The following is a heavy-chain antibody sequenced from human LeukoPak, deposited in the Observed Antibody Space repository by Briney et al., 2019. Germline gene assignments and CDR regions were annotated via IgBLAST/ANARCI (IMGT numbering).Heavy chain of an antibody. CDR2: IGGSGGTT. J-gene: IGHJ4*02. V-gene: IGHV3-23*01. CDR1: GFTFSNYA. Sequence: GGSLRLSCAASGFTFSNYAMSWVRQAPGKGLEWVSVIGGSGGTTSYADAVKGRFTISRDNSKNTLYLQMNSLRAEDTAVYYCAKDLADCGGDCDIHGILDYWGQGTLVTVSS. CDR3: AKDLADCGGDCDIHGILDY. D-gene: IGHD2-21*01.